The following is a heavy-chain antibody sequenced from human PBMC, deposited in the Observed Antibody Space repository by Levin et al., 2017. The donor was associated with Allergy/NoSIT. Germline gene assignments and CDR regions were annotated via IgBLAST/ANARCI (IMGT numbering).Heavy chain of an antibody. Sequence: SQTLSLPCAVYGGSFSGSYWSWIRQPPGKGLEWIGEINHSGSTNYNPSLKSRVTISVDTSKNQFSLRLSSVTAADTAVYYCARGIVGATTEFDYWGQGTLVTVSS. J-gene: IGHJ4*02. D-gene: IGHD1-26*01. V-gene: IGHV4-34*01. CDR3: ARGIVGATTEFDY. CDR1: GGSFSGSY. CDR2: INHSGST.